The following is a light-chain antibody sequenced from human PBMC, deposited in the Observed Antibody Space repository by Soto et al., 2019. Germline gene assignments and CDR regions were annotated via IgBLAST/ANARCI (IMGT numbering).Light chain of an antibody. J-gene: IGLJ3*02. V-gene: IGLV1-47*01. CDR1: TSNIGSNY. Sequence: QAVVTQPPSASRTPGQRVTISCSGWTSNIGSNYVFWYQQFPGTAPKLLIYRNNQRPSGVPDRFSGSKSGTSASLAISGLRSEDEADYYCATWDDSLSGPVFGGGTKLTVL. CDR2: RNN. CDR3: ATWDDSLSGPV.